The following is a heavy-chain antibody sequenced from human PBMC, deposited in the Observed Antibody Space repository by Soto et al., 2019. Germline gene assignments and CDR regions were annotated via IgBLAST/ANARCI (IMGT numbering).Heavy chain of an antibody. CDR1: GGSINSGDYY. CDR2: IYYSGST. CDR3: ARDWYYSDSTGYYHDVFDI. V-gene: IGHV4-30-4*01. Sequence: SETLSLTCTVSGGSINSGDYYWSWIRQPPGKGLEWIGYIYYSGSTYYNPSLKSRITITVDTSKNQFSLKLSSVTAADTAVYYCARDWYYSDSTGYYHDVFDIWGQGTMVTVSS. D-gene: IGHD3-22*01. J-gene: IGHJ3*02.